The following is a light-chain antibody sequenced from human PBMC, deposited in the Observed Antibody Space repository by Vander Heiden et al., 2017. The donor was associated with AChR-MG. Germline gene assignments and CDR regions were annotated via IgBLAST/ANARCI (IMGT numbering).Light chain of an antibody. CDR1: TSNIGTNS. Sequence: QSVLHQPPSASGTPRQRVTLPSPGATSNIGTNSFHWLQHFPATAPKVLIYKDNERPPGVPDRFSGSKSGTSASRASSGLQSDDEDEYYCAAWDDSLSGVVFGGGTKLTVL. J-gene: IGLJ3*02. CDR2: KDN. V-gene: IGLV1-44*01. CDR3: AAWDDSLSGVV.